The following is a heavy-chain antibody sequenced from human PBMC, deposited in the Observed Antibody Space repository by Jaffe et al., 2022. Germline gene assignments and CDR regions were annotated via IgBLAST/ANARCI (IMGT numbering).Heavy chain of an antibody. CDR3: ARGLLGVYNWNYGYYYYYYMDV. Sequence: QVQLVQSGAEVKKPGASVKVSCKASGYTFTSYDINWVRQATGQGLEWMGWMNPNSGNTGYAQKFQGRVTMTRNTSISTAYMELSSLRSEDTAVYYCARGLLGVYNWNYGYYYYYYMDVWGKGTTVTVSS. CDR1: GYTFTSYD. V-gene: IGHV1-8*01. CDR2: MNPNSGNT. D-gene: IGHD1-7*01. J-gene: IGHJ6*03.